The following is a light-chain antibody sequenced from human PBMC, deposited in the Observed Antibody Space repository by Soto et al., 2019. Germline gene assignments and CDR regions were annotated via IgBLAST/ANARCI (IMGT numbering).Light chain of an antibody. CDR2: GNS. CDR1: SPNIGAGYD. J-gene: IGLJ2*01. CDR3: QSYDSSLSAL. Sequence: QSVLTQPPSVSGPPGQRVTISCTGSSPNIGAGYDVHWYQQLPGTAPKLLIYGNSNRPSGVPDRFSGSKSGTSASLAITGLQAEDEADYYCQSYDSSLSALFGGGTKLTVL. V-gene: IGLV1-40*01.